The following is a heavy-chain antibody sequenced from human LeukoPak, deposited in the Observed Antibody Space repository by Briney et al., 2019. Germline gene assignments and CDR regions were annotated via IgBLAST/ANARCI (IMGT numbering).Heavy chain of an antibody. CDR1: GYTFTSYY. V-gene: IGHV1-46*01. CDR2: INPSGDRS. J-gene: IGHJ4*02. Sequence: GCSVTVSCKASGYTFTSYYLHWVRQAPGQGLEWMGIINPSGDRSNSAKKFQGRVTMTREKSTSTVYMKLSSLRSEDTAVFYCARAGGLRLHPTFDFWGQGALVTVSS. CDR3: ARAGGLRLHPTFDF. D-gene: IGHD5-24*01.